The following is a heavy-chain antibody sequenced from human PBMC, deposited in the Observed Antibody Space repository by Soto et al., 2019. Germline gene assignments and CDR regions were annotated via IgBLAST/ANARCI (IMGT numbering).Heavy chain of an antibody. CDR3: ARLGYCSSTSCYRGGWFDP. CDR1: GYSFTSYW. Sequence: GESLKISCKGSGYSFTSYWISWVRQMPGKGLEWMGRIDPSDSYTNYSPSFQGHVTISADKSISTAYLQWSSLKASDTAMYYCARLGYCSSTSCYRGGWFDPWGQGTLVTVSS. CDR2: IDPSDSYT. V-gene: IGHV5-10-1*01. D-gene: IGHD2-2*02. J-gene: IGHJ5*02.